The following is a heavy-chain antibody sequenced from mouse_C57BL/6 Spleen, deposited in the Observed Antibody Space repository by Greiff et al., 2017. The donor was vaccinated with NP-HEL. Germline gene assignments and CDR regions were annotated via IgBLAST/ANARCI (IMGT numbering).Heavy chain of an antibody. V-gene: IGHV1-15*01. J-gene: IGHJ1*03. CDR3: TRTGYSNYVRYFDV. D-gene: IGHD2-5*01. CDR2: IDPETGGT. CDR1: GYTFTDYD. Sequence: VQLQQSGAELVRPGASVTLSCKASGYTFTDYDMHWVKQTPVHGLEWIGAIDPETGGTAYNQKFKGKAILTADKSSSTAYMELRSLTSEDSAVYYCTRTGYSNYVRYFDVWGTGTTVTVSS.